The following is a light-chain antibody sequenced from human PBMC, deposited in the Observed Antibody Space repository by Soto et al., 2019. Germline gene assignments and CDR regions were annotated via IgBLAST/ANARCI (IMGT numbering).Light chain of an antibody. Sequence: QSALTQPRSVSGSPGQSVTISCTGTSSDVGGYNYVSWYQQHPGKAPKHMIYDVSKRPSGVPDRFSGSKSGNTASLTISGIQAEDAADYYCCSYAGTSTLVFGGGTKLTV. CDR2: DVS. J-gene: IGLJ2*01. CDR3: CSYAGTSTLV. CDR1: SSDVGGYNY. V-gene: IGLV2-11*01.